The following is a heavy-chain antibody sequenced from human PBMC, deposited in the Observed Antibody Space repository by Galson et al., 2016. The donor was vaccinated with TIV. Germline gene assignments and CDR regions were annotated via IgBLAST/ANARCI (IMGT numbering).Heavy chain of an antibody. Sequence: SLRLSCAASYLTFRAYAMSWVRQAPGKGLECVATISGDGVNTNYGDSVKGRFSISRDNSKNTLNLQMNSLRVDDTAVYYCAKSAGWDRQYYFDSWGQGTLVTVSS. CDR2: ISGDGVNT. CDR3: AKSAGWDRQYYFDS. CDR1: YLTFRAYA. D-gene: IGHD1-26*01. V-gene: IGHV3-23*01. J-gene: IGHJ4*02.